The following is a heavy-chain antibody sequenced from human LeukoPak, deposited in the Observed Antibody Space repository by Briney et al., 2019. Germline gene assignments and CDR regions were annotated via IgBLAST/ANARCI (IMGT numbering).Heavy chain of an antibody. CDR2: IYYSGST. Sequence: PSETLSLTCTVSGGSISSGGYYWSWIRQHPGKGLGWIGYIYYSGSTYYNPSLKSRVTISVDTSKNQFSLKLSSVTAADTAVYYCARTSSSWNQIDYWGQGTLVTVSS. V-gene: IGHV4-31*03. CDR1: GGSISSGGYY. J-gene: IGHJ4*02. CDR3: ARTSSSWNQIDY. D-gene: IGHD6-13*01.